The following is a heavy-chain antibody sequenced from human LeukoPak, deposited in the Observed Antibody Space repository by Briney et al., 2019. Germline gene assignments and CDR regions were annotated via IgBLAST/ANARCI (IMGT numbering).Heavy chain of an antibody. CDR1: GGTLSSYA. CDR2: IIPIFGTA. CDR3: ARKSYYDSSGYYSGWFDP. J-gene: IGHJ5*02. D-gene: IGHD3-22*01. V-gene: IGHV1-69*13. Sequence: ASVKVSCKASGGTLSSYAISWVRQAPGQGLEWMGGIIPIFGTANYAQKFQGRVTITADESTSTAYMELSSLRSEDTAVYYCARKSYYDSSGYYSGWFDPWGQGTLVTVSS.